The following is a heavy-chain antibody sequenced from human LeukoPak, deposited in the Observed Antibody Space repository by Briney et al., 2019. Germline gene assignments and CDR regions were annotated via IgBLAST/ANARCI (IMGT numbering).Heavy chain of an antibody. D-gene: IGHD6-19*01. J-gene: IGHJ6*02. V-gene: IGHV3-21*01. CDR1: GFTFSSYS. CDR3: AREYGIAVAKRYYYGMDV. Sequence: KPGGSLRLSCAASGFTFSSYSMNWVRQAPGKGLEWVSSISSSSSYIYYADSVKGRFTISRDNAKNSLYLQMNSLRAEDTAVYYCAREYGIAVAKRYYYGMDVWGQGTTVTVSS. CDR2: ISSSSSYI.